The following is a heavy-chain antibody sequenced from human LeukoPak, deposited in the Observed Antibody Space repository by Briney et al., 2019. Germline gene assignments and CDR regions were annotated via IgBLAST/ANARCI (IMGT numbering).Heavy chain of an antibody. CDR3: ARHRAYSSSSPFDH. J-gene: IGHJ4*02. D-gene: IGHD6-6*01. Sequence: PSETLSLTCSVSGGSISSLYWSWIRQPPGKGLEWIGYIYYTGSTNYNPSLKSRVTMFVDMSKNQFSLRLSSVTAAGTAVYYCARHRAYSSSSPFDHWGQGTLVTVSS. V-gene: IGHV4-59*08. CDR2: IYYTGST. CDR1: GGSISSLY.